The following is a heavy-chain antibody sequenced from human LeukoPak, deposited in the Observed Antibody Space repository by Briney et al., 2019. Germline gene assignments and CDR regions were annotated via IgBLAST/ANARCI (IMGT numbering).Heavy chain of an antibody. J-gene: IGHJ5*02. CDR3: ARLWFGELYLGFDP. CDR1: GYTFTSYD. V-gene: IGHV1-8*01. CDR2: MNPNSGNT. Sequence: ASVKVSCKASGYTFTSYDINWVRQATGQGLEWMGWMNPNSGNTGYAQKFQGRVTMTRNTSISTAYMELSSLRSEDTAVYYCARLWFGELYLGFDPWGQGTLVTVSS. D-gene: IGHD3-10*01.